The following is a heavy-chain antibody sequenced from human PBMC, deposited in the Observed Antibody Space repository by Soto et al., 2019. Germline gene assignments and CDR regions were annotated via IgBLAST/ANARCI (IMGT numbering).Heavy chain of an antibody. D-gene: IGHD1-26*01. V-gene: IGHV1-69*06. CDR1: GGTFSSYA. CDR2: IIPIFGTA. Sequence: SVKVSCKASGGTFSSYAISWVRQAPGQGLGWMGGIIPIFGTANYAQKFQGRVTITADKSTSTAYMELSSLRSEDTAVYYCARGGWELLTGFDYWGQGALVTVSS. CDR3: ARGGWELLTGFDY. J-gene: IGHJ4*02.